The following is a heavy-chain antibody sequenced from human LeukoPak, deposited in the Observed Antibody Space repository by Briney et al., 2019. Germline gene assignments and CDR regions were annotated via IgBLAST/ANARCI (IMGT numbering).Heavy chain of an antibody. Sequence: GGSLRLSCAASGFTFDDYAMHWVRQAPGKGLEWVSGISWNSGSIGYADSVKGRFTISRDNAKNSLYLQMNSLRAEDTAVYYCARDTNWNDEGGDYWGQGTLVTVSS. CDR3: ARDTNWNDEGGDY. V-gene: IGHV3-9*01. D-gene: IGHD1-1*01. J-gene: IGHJ4*02. CDR2: ISWNSGSI. CDR1: GFTFDDYA.